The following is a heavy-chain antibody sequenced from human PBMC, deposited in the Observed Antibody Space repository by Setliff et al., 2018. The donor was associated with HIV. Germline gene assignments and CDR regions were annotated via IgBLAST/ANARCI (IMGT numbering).Heavy chain of an antibody. CDR1: GGSASNSRYY. Sequence: SETLSLTCTVSGGSASNSRYYWAWIRQPPGKGLEYIGSIHYNEKTYYNPSLKSRVTISVDTSKNQFSLKLSSVTAADTAVYYCASRIYYYDESRVLREEGFVPWGQGTLVTVSS. J-gene: IGHJ5*02. V-gene: IGHV4-39*07. CDR3: ASRIYYYDESRVLREEGFVP. CDR2: IHYNEKT. D-gene: IGHD3-22*01.